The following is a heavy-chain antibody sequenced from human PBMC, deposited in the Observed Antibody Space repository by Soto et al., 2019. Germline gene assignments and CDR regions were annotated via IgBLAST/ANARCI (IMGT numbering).Heavy chain of an antibody. CDR3: ARDSDSSSHFDY. CDR1: EGSSRAYY. D-gene: IGHD6-6*01. CDR2: IYYSGRT. Sequence: LEIMSLSYSVSEGSSRAYYGTWIRQTPGKGLEWIGYIYYSGRTNYNPSLKSRVTISVDTSKNQFSLRLTSVTAADTAVYYCARDSDSSSHFDYRGQGTLVTVSS. V-gene: IGHV4-59*01. J-gene: IGHJ4*02.